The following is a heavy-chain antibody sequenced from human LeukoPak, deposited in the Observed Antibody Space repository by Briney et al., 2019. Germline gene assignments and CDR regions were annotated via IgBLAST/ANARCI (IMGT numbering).Heavy chain of an antibody. CDR3: ARSYCGGDCYDLYFDY. Sequence: PGGSLRLSCAASGFTFSSYWMSWVRQAPGKGLEWVANIKQDGSEKYYVDSVKGRFTISRDNAKNSLYLQMNSLRAEDTAVYYCARSYCGGDCYDLYFDYWGQGTLVTVSS. V-gene: IGHV3-7*01. D-gene: IGHD2-21*02. J-gene: IGHJ4*02. CDR2: IKQDGSEK. CDR1: GFTFSSYW.